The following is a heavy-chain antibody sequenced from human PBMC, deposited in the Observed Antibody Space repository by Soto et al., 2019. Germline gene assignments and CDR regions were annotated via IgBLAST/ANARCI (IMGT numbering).Heavy chain of an antibody. CDR2: IIPIFGTA. CDR3: ARVSYYGSGSSYYGMDV. D-gene: IGHD3-10*01. CDR1: GGTFSSYA. J-gene: IGHJ6*02. V-gene: IGHV1-69*06. Sequence: QVQLVQSGAEVKKPGSSVKVSCKASGGTFSSYAINWVRQAPGQGLEWMGGIIPIFGTANYAQKFQGRVTITADKSTSTAYRELSSLRAEDTAVYYSARVSYYGSGSSYYGMDVWGQGTTVTVS.